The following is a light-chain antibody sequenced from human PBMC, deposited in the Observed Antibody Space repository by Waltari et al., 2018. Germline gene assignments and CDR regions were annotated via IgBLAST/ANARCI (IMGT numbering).Light chain of an antibody. CDR3: QQYNSYSPWT. J-gene: IGKJ1*01. CDR1: QTITRW. V-gene: IGKV1-5*01. Sequence: DILLTQSPSTRSASVGDRGTITCRASQTITRWLAWYQQKPGKAPNLLIFAASSLANGVPSRFSGSGSGTEFTLSISSLQPDDFATYYCQQYNSYSPWTFGPGTKVEIK. CDR2: AAS.